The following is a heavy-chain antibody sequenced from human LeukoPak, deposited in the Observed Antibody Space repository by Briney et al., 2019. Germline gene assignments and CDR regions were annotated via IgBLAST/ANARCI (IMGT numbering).Heavy chain of an antibody. Sequence: GGSLRLSCAASGFTFDDYALHWVRQAPGKGLEWVSGISWNSGSIGYADSVKGRFTISRDNAKNSLYLQMNSLRAEDTALYYCAKDGADGYIYPSYFDYWGQGTLVTVSS. CDR1: GFTFDDYA. D-gene: IGHD5-24*01. J-gene: IGHJ4*02. V-gene: IGHV3-9*01. CDR2: ISWNSGSI. CDR3: AKDGADGYIYPSYFDY.